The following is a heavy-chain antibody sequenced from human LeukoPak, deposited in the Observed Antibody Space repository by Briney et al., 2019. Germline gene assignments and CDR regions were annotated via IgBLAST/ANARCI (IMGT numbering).Heavy chain of an antibody. V-gene: IGHV1-2*04. D-gene: IGHD3-16*01. Sequence: ASVKVSCKASGYTFTANYIHWVRQAPGQGLEWMGWINPNGGGTNYAQKFQGWVTMTRDTSISTLYMELSRLKSDDTAVYYCARGFGRSWFDYWGQGALVTVSS. CDR1: GYTFTANY. CDR2: INPNGGGT. J-gene: IGHJ4*02. CDR3: ARGFGRSWFDY.